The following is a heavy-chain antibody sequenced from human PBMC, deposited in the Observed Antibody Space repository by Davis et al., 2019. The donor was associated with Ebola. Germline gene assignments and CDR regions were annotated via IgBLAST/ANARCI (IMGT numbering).Heavy chain of an antibody. Sequence: GESLKISCAASGFTFSSYSMNWVRQAPGKGLEWVSYISSSSSTIYYADSVKGRFTISRDNAKNSLYLQMNSLRDEDTAVYYCARVAKGRGWSFDYWGQGTLVTVSS. V-gene: IGHV3-48*02. CDR1: GFTFSSYS. D-gene: IGHD6-19*01. CDR2: ISSSSSTI. J-gene: IGHJ4*02. CDR3: ARVAKGRGWSFDY.